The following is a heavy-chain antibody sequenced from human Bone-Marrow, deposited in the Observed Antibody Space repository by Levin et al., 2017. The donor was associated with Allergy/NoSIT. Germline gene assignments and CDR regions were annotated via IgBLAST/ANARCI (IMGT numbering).Heavy chain of an antibody. Sequence: PGGSLRLSCAASGFTVNNNYMSWVRQAPGKGLEWVSLIYSSGNTKYADSVKGRFTIPRDSSKNTLYLQMNSLRAEDTAVYYCARNPGSTNWAWGQGTLVAVSS. V-gene: IGHV3-53*01. D-gene: IGHD7-27*01. CDR3: ARNPGSTNWA. CDR1: GFTVNNNY. CDR2: IYSSGNT. J-gene: IGHJ5*02.